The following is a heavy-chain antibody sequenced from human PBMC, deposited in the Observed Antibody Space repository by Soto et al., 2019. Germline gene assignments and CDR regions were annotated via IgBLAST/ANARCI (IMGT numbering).Heavy chain of an antibody. J-gene: IGHJ4*02. CDR2: ISASGGST. V-gene: IGHV3-23*01. D-gene: IGHD4-4*01. Sequence: GGSLRLSCAASGFTFSSYAMSWVRQAPGKGLEWVSAISASGGSTYYADSVKGRFTISRDNSKNTLYLQMNSLRAEDTAVYYCGKVRDYSNYVAHYWGQGTLVTVSS. CDR3: GKVRDYSNYVAHY. CDR1: GFTFSSYA.